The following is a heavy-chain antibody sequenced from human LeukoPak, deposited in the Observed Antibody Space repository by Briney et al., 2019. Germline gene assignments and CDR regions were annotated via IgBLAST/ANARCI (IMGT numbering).Heavy chain of an antibody. D-gene: IGHD6-13*01. CDR2: ISGSGGST. CDR1: GFTFSSYA. Sequence: GGSLRLSCAASGFTFSSYAMSWVRQAPGKGLEWVSAISGSGGSTYYADSVKGRFTISRDNSKNTLYLQMNSLRAEDTAVYYCARDNRAAAGTPYFDYWGQGTLVTVSS. V-gene: IGHV3-23*01. CDR3: ARDNRAAAGTPYFDY. J-gene: IGHJ4*02.